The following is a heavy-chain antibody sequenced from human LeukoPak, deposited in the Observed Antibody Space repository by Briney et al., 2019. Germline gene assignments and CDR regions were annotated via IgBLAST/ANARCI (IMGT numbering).Heavy chain of an antibody. CDR3: ARDSYYYGMDV. V-gene: IGHV1-8*02. J-gene: IGHJ6*02. CDR1: GYTFSGYY. CDR2: MNPNSGNT. Sequence: ASVEVSCKASGYTFSGYYMHWLRPAPGQGLEWMGWMNPNSGNTGYAQKFQGRVTMTRNTSISTAYMELSSLRSEDTAVYYCARDSYYYGMDVWGQGTTVTVSS.